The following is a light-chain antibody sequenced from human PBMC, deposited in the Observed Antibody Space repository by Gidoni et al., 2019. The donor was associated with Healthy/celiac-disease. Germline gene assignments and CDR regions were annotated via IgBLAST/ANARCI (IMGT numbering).Light chain of an antibody. J-gene: IGKJ4*01. V-gene: IGKV1-9*01. CDR2: AAS. CDR1: QGISSY. Sequence: DIQLTQSPSFLSASVGDSVTITCRASQGISSYLAWYQQKPGKAPKLLIYAASTLQSGVPSSFSGSGSGTEFTLTISSLQPEDFATYYCQQLNSYPALFGGGTKVEIK. CDR3: QQLNSYPAL.